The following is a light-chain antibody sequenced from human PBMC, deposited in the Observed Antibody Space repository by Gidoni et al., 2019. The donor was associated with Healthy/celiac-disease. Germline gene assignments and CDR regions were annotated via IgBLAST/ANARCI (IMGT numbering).Light chain of an antibody. Sequence: SYELTQPPSVSVSPGQTVSITCSGDNLRNKYVCWYQQKPGPSPVLVIYQDTKRPSGIPDRFSGSNSGNTATLTISGTQAMDEADYYCQAWDSSTAVVFGGGTKLTVL. CDR3: QAWDSSTAVV. CDR1: NLRNKY. CDR2: QDT. J-gene: IGLJ2*01. V-gene: IGLV3-1*01.